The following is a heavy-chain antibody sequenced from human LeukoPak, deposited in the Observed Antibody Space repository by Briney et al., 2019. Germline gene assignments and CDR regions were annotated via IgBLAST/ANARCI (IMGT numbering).Heavy chain of an antibody. D-gene: IGHD3-10*01. J-gene: IGHJ5*02. V-gene: IGHV5-10-1*01. Sequence: GESLKISCKGSGYSFTSYWISWVRQMPGKLLEWMGRIDPSDSYTNYSPSFQGHVTISADKSISTAYLQWSSLKASDTAMYYCARQVDLVRGVIIRSGWFDPWGQGTLVTVSS. CDR1: GYSFTSYW. CDR3: ARQVDLVRGVIIRSGWFDP. CDR2: IDPSDSYT.